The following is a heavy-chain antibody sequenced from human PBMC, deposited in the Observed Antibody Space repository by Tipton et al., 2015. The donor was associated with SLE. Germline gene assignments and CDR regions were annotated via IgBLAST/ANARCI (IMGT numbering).Heavy chain of an antibody. CDR2: ISHDGGA. J-gene: IGHJ6*02. V-gene: IGHV4-34*01. D-gene: IGHD6-13*01. CDR3: ARDGGQRVISGTYDFYSYGLDV. CDR1: DGSLSGYY. Sequence: TLSLTCTVFDGSLSGYYWAWLRQSPGKGMEWIGEISHDGGANYNPSLESRGTISLETSKNQFSLKLTSVTAADTAVYYCARDGGQRVISGTYDFYSYGLDVWGQGTTVTVSS.